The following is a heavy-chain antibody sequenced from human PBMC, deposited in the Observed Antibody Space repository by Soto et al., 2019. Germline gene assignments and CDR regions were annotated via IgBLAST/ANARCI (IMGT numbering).Heavy chain of an antibody. CDR1: GFTFSSYS. D-gene: IGHD6-19*01. CDR3: ARFAAVAVGPGATGFDY. J-gene: IGHJ4*02. V-gene: IGHV3-21*01. Sequence: EVQLVESGGGLVKSGGSVRLSCAASGFTFSSYSMSWVREAPGKGLEWVSSISSTSTHMYYTDSVKGRFTISRDNAKNSLYLQMNSLRAEDTAVYFCARFAAVAVGPGATGFDYWGQGTLVTVSS. CDR2: ISSTSTHM.